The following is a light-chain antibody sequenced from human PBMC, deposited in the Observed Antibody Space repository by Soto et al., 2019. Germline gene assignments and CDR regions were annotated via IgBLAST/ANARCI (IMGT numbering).Light chain of an antibody. CDR3: SSYTSGSSHYV. CDR2: TVS. J-gene: IGLJ1*01. CDR1: SSDVGANIF. V-gene: IGLV2-14*01. Sequence: QSALTQPASVSGSPGQSITISCTGTSSDVGANIFVFWYQQHPGKVPKLMIYTVSSRPSGVSQRFSGSKSGNTASLTTSGLQAEDEADYHCSSYTSGSSHYVFGTGTKVTVL.